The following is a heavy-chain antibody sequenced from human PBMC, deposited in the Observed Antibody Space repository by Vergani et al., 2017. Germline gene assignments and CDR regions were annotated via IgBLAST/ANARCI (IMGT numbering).Heavy chain of an antibody. Sequence: QVQLVESGGGVVQPGRSLRLSCAASGFTFSSYGMHWVRQAPGKGLEGVAVIWYDGSNKYYADSVKGRFTISRDNSKNTLYLQMNSLRAEDTAVYYCARGGQWLDFDYWGQGTLVTVSS. CDR1: GFTFSSYG. J-gene: IGHJ4*02. CDR3: ARGGQWLDFDY. D-gene: IGHD6-19*01. V-gene: IGHV3-33*01. CDR2: IWYDGSNK.